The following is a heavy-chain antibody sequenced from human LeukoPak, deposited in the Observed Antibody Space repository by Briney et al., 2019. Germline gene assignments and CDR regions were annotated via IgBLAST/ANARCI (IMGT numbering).Heavy chain of an antibody. CDR2: IKSKTGGGTT. CDR3: TTDFPIVVVPAAIQDEPLDY. V-gene: IGHV3-15*01. CDR1: GFTFSNAW. Sequence: GGSLRLSCAASGFTFSNAWMSWVRQAPGKGLEWVGRIKSKTGGGTTDYAAPVKGRFTISRDDSKNTLYLQMNSLKTEDTAVYYCTTDFPIVVVPAAIQDEPLDYWGQGTLVTVSS. J-gene: IGHJ4*02. D-gene: IGHD2-2*01.